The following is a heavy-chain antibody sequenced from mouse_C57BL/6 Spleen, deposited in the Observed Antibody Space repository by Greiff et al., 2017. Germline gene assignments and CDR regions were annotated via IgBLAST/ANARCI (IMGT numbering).Heavy chain of an antibody. D-gene: IGHD1-1*01. V-gene: IGHV1-82*01. CDR2: IYPGDGDT. CDR1: GYAFSSSW. J-gene: IGHJ1*03. Sequence: VQLQQSGPELVKPGASVKISCKASGYAFSSSWMNWVKQRPGKGLEWIGRIYPGDGDTNYNGKFKGKATLTADKSSSTAYMQLSSLTSEDSAVYFCARDLITTVVAVRYFDVWGTGTTVTVSS. CDR3: ARDLITTVVAVRYFDV.